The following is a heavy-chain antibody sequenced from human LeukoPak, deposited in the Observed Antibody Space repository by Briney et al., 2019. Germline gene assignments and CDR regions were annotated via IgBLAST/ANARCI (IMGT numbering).Heavy chain of an antibody. Sequence: GRSLRLSCAASGFTFDDYAMHWVRQAPGKGLEWVSGISWNSGSIGYADSVKGRFTISRDNAKNSLYLQMNSLRAEDTASYYCTGYSSSWYALSWGQGTLVTVSS. J-gene: IGHJ5*02. CDR1: GFTFDDYA. CDR2: ISWNSGSI. D-gene: IGHD6-13*01. V-gene: IGHV3-9*01. CDR3: TGYSSSWYALS.